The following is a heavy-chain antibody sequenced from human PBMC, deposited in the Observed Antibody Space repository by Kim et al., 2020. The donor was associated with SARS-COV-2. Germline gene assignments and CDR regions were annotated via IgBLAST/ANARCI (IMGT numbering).Heavy chain of an antibody. CDR1: GFTFSSYA. D-gene: IGHD2-2*01. J-gene: IGHJ5*02. Sequence: GGSLRLSCAASGFTFSSYAMSWVRQAPGKGLEWVSAISGSGGSTYYADSVKGRFTISRDNSKNTLYLQMNSLRAEDTAVYYCAKDREGDIVVVPAAIFDPWGQGTLVTVSS. CDR2: ISGSGGST. V-gene: IGHV3-23*01. CDR3: AKDREGDIVVVPAAIFDP.